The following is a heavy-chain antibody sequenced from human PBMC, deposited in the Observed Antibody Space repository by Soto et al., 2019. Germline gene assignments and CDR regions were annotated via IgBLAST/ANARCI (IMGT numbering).Heavy chain of an antibody. CDR1: GYTFTSYG. D-gene: IGHD3-3*02. CDR3: AINPRIFGVVITPDF. Sequence: QVQLVQSGAEVKKPGASVKVSCKASGYTFTSYGISWVRQAPGQGLEWMGWISAYNGNTNYAQKLQGRVTMTTDTSTSTAYMELRSLRSDDTAVYYCAINPRIFGVVITPDFWGQGPLLTVSS. CDR2: ISAYNGNT. V-gene: IGHV1-18*01. J-gene: IGHJ4*02.